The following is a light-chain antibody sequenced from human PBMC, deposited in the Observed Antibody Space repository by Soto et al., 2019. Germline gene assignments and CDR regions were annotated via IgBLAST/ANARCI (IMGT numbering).Light chain of an antibody. CDR3: QEYHSAPWT. J-gene: IGKJ1*01. V-gene: IGKV1-27*01. CDR2: AAS. CDR1: QGISND. Sequence: DIQMPQSPSSLSASVGDRVTITCRASQGISNDLAWYQQKPGKVPKLLIYAASTLQSGVPSRFSGSGSGTDFSLAISSLQPEEVATNYCQEYHSAPWTFGHGTKVEIK.